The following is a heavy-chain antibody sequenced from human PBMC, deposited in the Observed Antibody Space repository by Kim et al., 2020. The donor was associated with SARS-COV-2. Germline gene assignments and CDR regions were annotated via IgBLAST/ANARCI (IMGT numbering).Heavy chain of an antibody. V-gene: IGHV4-59*01. Sequence: SETLSLTCTVSGGSISSYYWSWIRQPPGKGLEWIGYIYYSGSTNYNPSLKSRVTISVDTSKNQFSLKLSSVTAADTAVYYCARAHTRDGYNRYYFDYWGQGTLVTVSS. J-gene: IGHJ4*02. D-gene: IGHD5-12*01. CDR2: IYYSGST. CDR3: ARAHTRDGYNRYYFDY. CDR1: GGSISSYY.